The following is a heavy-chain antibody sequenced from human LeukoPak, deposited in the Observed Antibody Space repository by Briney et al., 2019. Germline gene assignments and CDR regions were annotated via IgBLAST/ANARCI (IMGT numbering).Heavy chain of an antibody. CDR1: GFTFSSYA. CDR2: ISGSGGST. CDR3: AKFPDYGGNSPPGY. D-gene: IGHD4-23*01. J-gene: IGHJ4*02. Sequence: GGSLRLSCAASGFTFSSYAMSWVRQAPGKGLEWVSAISGSGGSTYYADSVKGRFTISRDNSKNTLYLQMNSPRAEDTAVYYCAKFPDYGGNSPPGYWGQGTLVTVSS. V-gene: IGHV3-23*01.